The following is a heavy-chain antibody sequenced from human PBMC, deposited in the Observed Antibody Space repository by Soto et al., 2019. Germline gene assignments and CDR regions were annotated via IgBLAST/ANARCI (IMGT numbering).Heavy chain of an antibody. CDR2: ISYRGGS. D-gene: IGHD2-2*03. CDR1: GASISSYY. CDR3: ATFGYWTTSNCYEGPFDD. V-gene: IGHV4-59*01. J-gene: IGHJ4*02. Sequence: PSDTLSLTCTVSGASISSYYRSWIRQSPGKGLEWLAYISYRGGSNSNPSLKSRATISLDTSKNQFSLKLSSVTAADTAVYYCATFGYWTTSNCYEGPFDDRAQGTLVTVAS.